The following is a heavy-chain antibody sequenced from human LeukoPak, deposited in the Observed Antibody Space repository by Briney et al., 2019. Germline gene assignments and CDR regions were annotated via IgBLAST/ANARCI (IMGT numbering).Heavy chain of an antibody. CDR3: ARRATVVTRFDP. D-gene: IGHD4-23*01. CDR1: GYSFTSYW. V-gene: IGHV5-51*01. J-gene: IGHJ5*02. CDR2: IHPGDSDI. Sequence: LGESLKISCKGFGYSFTSYWIGWVRQMPGKGLEWMGIIHPGDSDIRYSPSFQGQVTISADKSISTAYLQWSSLKASDTAMYYCARRATVVTRFDPWGQGTLVTVSS.